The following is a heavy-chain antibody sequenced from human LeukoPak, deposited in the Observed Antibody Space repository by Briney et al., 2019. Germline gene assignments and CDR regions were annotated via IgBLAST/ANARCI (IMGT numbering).Heavy chain of an antibody. Sequence: GRSLRLSCAASGFTFSSYAMSWVRQAPGKGLEWVSAISGGGGSTYYADSVKGRFTISRDNSKNSLYLQMNSLRAEDTALYYCARALNVDYYYYYYMDVWGKGTTVTVSS. D-gene: IGHD1-1*01. CDR1: GFTFSSYA. J-gene: IGHJ6*03. CDR2: ISGGGGST. CDR3: ARALNVDYYYYYYMDV. V-gene: IGHV3-23*01.